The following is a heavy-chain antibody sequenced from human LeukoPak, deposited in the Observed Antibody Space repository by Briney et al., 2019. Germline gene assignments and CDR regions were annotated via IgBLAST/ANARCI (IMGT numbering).Heavy chain of an antibody. CDR1: GYTFTSYY. CDR3: ARDGYYYGSGSYYNPMYY. V-gene: IGHV1-46*01. Sequence: PGGSLRLSCAASGYTFTSYYMHWVRQAPGQGLEWMGIINPSGGSTSYAQKFQGRVTMTRDTSTSTVYMELSSLRSEDTAVYYCARDGYYYGSGSYYNPMYYWGQGTLVTVSS. J-gene: IGHJ4*02. CDR2: INPSGGST. D-gene: IGHD3-10*01.